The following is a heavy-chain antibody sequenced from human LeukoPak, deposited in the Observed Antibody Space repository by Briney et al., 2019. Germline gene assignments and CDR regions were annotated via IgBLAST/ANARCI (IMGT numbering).Heavy chain of an antibody. CDR2: IIPIFGTA. V-gene: IGHV1-69*05. CDR3: ARDRVQAKNLAFDY. Sequence: SVKVSCKASGGTFSSYAISWVRQAPGQGVEWMGRIIPIFGTANYAQKFQGRVTIPTDESTSTAYMELSSLRSEDTAVYYCARDRVQAKNLAFDYWGQGTLVTVSS. J-gene: IGHJ4*02. CDR1: GGTFSSYA. D-gene: IGHD1-1*01.